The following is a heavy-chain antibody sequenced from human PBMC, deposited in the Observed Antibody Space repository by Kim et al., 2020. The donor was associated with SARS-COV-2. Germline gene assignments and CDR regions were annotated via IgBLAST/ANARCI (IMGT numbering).Heavy chain of an antibody. Sequence: GGSLRLSCAASGFTFSSYAMSWVRQAPGKGLEWVSAISGSGGSTYYADSVKGRFTISRDNSKNTLYLQMNSLRAEDTAVYYCARGSYSVWDYYYYYGMDVWGQGTTVTVSS. CDR2: ISGSGGST. V-gene: IGHV3-23*01. J-gene: IGHJ6*02. D-gene: IGHD1-26*01. CDR1: GFTFSSYA. CDR3: ARGSYSVWDYYYYYGMDV.